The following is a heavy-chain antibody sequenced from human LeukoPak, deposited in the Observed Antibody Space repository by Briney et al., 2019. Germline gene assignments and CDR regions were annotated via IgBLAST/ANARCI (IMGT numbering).Heavy chain of an antibody. D-gene: IGHD3-10*01. CDR1: GGTFSSYT. V-gene: IGHV1-69*05. CDR3: ARGFTMVRENAFDI. J-gene: IGHJ3*02. Sequence: SVKLSCTASGGTFSSYTISWVRHAPGQGLEWRGEIIGRFGTAHSAQKFQGRVTTTTGESTSTAYMELSSLRSEDTAVYYCARGFTMVRENAFDICGERTM. CDR2: IIGRFGTA.